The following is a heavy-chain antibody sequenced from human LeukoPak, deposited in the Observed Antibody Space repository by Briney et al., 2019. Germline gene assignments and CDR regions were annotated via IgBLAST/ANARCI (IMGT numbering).Heavy chain of an antibody. D-gene: IGHD3-22*01. CDR1: GFTFSSYG. V-gene: IGHV3-23*01. CDR2: ISGSGGST. J-gene: IGHJ6*03. Sequence: GGSLRLSCAASGFTFSSYGMSWVRQAPGKGLEWVSAISGSGGSTHYADSVKGRFTISRDNSKNTLYLQMNSLRAEDTAVYYCAEGGIVVASTSYYYYMDVWGKGTTVTISS. CDR3: AEGGIVVASTSYYYYMDV.